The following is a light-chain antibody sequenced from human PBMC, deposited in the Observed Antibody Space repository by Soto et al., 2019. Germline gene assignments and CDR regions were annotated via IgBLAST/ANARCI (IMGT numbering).Light chain of an antibody. CDR3: QQYGSSPRT. V-gene: IGKV3-20*01. Sequence: EIGLTQSPDTLSLSPGEGATLSCRASQSLSSNFLAWYQQRPGQAPRLLIYAASSRATGIPDRFSGSGSGTDFTLTIRRLEPEDFAVYYCQQYGSSPRTFGGGTKVEIK. J-gene: IGKJ4*01. CDR2: AAS. CDR1: QSLSSNF.